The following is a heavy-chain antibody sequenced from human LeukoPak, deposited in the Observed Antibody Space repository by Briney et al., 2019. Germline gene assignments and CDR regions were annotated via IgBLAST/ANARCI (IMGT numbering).Heavy chain of an antibody. J-gene: IGHJ4*02. D-gene: IGHD4-11*01. CDR3: AKERSPVTDPYFDY. CDR1: GFTFCNYG. CDR2: ISGSGGST. V-gene: IGHV3-23*01. Sequence: GGSLRLSCVGSGFTFCNYGMSWVRQAPGKGLEWVSAISGSGGSTYYADSVRGRFTISRDNSKNTLYLQMNSLRAEDTAVYYCAKERSPVTDPYFDYWGQGTLVTVSS.